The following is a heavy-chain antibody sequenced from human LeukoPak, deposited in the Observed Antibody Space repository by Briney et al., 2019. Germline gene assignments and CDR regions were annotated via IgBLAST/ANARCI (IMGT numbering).Heavy chain of an antibody. V-gene: IGHV3-23*01. CDR2: ISGSGGST. CDR3: AKPGYCSGGSCRYYFDY. D-gene: IGHD2-15*01. Sequence: GGSLRLSCAASGFTFSSYAMSWVRQAPGKGLEWGSAISGSGGSTYYADSVKGRFTISRDNSKNTLYLQMNSLRAEDTAVYYCAKPGYCSGGSCRYYFDYWGQGTLVTVSS. CDR1: GFTFSSYA. J-gene: IGHJ4*02.